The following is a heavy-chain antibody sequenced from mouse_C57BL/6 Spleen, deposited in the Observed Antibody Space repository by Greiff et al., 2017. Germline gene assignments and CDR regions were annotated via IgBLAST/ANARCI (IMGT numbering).Heavy chain of an antibody. V-gene: IGHV1-82*01. D-gene: IGHD1-1*01. J-gene: IGHJ1*03. Sequence: QVQLQQSGPELVKPGASVKISCKASGYAFSSSWMNWVKQRPGKGLEWIGRIYPGDGATNYNGKFKGKATLTADTSSSTAYMQLSSLTSEDSAVYFCASECYGSSYEWYFDDWGTGTTVTVSS. CDR1: GYAFSSSW. CDR3: ASECYGSSYEWYFDD. CDR2: IYPGDGAT.